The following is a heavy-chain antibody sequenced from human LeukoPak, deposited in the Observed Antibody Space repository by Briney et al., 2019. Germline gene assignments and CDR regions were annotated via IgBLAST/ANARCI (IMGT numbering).Heavy chain of an antibody. J-gene: IGHJ4*02. CDR3: AKDPFPRRYCSSTSCSY. Sequence: GGSLRLSCAASGFTFSSYAMSWVRQAPGKGLEWVSAISGSGGSTYYADSVKGRFTISRDNSKNTLYLQMNSLRAEDTAVYYCAKDPFPRRYCSSTSCSYWGQGTLVTVSS. CDR2: ISGSGGST. D-gene: IGHD2-2*01. V-gene: IGHV3-23*01. CDR1: GFTFSSYA.